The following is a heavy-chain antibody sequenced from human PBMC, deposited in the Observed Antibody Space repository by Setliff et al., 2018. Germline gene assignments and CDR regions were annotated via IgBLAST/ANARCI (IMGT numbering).Heavy chain of an antibody. CDR1: GDSISSGGYF. Sequence: PSETLSLTCTVSGDSISSGGYFWSWIRQPPGKGLEWIAYIYHSGSAYYNPSLKSRVTMSVGTSKNQFSLHLTSVTAADTAVYYCAREVGTSTSSDAFDVWGQGMMVTVS. V-gene: IGHV4-30-4*08. CDR2: IYHSGSA. D-gene: IGHD1-26*01. J-gene: IGHJ3*01. CDR3: AREVGTSTSSDAFDV.